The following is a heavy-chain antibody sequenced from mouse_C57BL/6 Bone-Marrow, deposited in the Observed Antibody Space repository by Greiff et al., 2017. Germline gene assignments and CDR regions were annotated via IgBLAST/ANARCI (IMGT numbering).Heavy chain of an antibody. J-gene: IGHJ4*01. CDR2: IYPGSGST. Sequence: VQLQQPGAEFVKPGASVKMSCKASGYTFTSYWITWVKQRPGQGLEWIGDIYPGSGSTNYNEKFKSKATLSVDTSSSTAYMQLSSLTSEDSAVYYCARGPQGAMDYWGQGTSVTVSS. CDR1: GYTFTSYW. CDR3: ARGPQGAMDY. V-gene: IGHV1-55*01.